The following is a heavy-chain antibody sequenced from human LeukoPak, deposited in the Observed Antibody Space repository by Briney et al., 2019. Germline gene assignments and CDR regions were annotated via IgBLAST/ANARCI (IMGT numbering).Heavy chain of an antibody. CDR3: AGLVGRYSSGLYYYYFDY. J-gene: IGHJ4*02. CDR2: MYLSGTT. CDR1: GDSINSLDL. Sequence: TSETLSLTCTVSGDSINSLDLWSWVRQPPGQGLEWIGEMYLSGTTHSNPSVKSRVTISIDKSKNQFFLNLSSVTAADTAVYYCAGLVGRYSSGLYYYYFDYWGQGTLVTVSS. V-gene: IGHV4-4*02. D-gene: IGHD3-22*01.